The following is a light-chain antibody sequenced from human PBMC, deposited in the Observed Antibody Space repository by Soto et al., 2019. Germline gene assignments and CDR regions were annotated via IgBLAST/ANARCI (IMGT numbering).Light chain of an antibody. CDR2: GAS. Sequence: IQMTQSPPTLSASVGDRVTITCRASQSIRHYLAWYQQMPGKAPKLLIYGASTLQSGVPSRFSGSGSGTEFTLTISSPQPDDFGTYFCQHHNSYSQTFGQGTKV. CDR3: QHHNSYSQT. CDR1: QSIRHY. J-gene: IGKJ1*01. V-gene: IGKV1-5*01.